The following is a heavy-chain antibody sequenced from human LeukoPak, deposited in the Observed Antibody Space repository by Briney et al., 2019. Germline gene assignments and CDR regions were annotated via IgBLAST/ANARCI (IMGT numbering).Heavy chain of an antibody. V-gene: IGHV3-33*01. Sequence: PGGSLRLSCAASGFTFSSYGMHWVRQAPGKGLEWVAVIWYDGSNKYYADSVKGRFTISRDNSKNTLYLQMNSLRAEDTAVHYCARDPCSSTSCRRYFDLWGRGTLVTVSS. CDR3: ARDPCSSTSCRRYFDL. CDR1: GFTFSSYG. J-gene: IGHJ2*01. D-gene: IGHD2-2*01. CDR2: IWYDGSNK.